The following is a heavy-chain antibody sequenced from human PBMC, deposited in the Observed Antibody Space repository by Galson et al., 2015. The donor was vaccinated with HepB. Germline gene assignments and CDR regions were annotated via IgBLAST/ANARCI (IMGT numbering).Heavy chain of an antibody. CDR2: IKQDGSEK. CDR3: ARGFGDSTDAFDL. V-gene: IGHV3-7*03. Sequence: SLRLSCAASGFTFSSYWMSWVRRAPGKGLEWVANIKQDGSEKYYVDPGKGRIPISRDNAKNSLYLQMNSLRAEDTAVYYCARGFGDSTDAFDLRGQGTLVTVPS. J-gene: IGHJ3*01. D-gene: IGHD4-17*01. CDR1: GFTFSSYW.